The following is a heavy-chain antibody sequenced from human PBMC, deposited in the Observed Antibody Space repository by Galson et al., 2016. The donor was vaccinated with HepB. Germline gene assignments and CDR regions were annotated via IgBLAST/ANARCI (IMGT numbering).Heavy chain of an antibody. J-gene: IGHJ3*01. CDR3: AKDRGFYIWGTCRYTIDAFAV. CDR2: ITSSSSYI. D-gene: IGHD3-16*02. V-gene: IGHV3-21*01. Sequence: SLRLSCAASGFTFNTYNMNWVRQTPGKGLELVSSITSSSSYIYYTDSVKGRFTISRDNAKNSLYLQMNSLRAEDTAIYYCAKDRGFYIWGTCRYTIDAFAVWGQGTMVAVSP. CDR1: GFTFNTYN.